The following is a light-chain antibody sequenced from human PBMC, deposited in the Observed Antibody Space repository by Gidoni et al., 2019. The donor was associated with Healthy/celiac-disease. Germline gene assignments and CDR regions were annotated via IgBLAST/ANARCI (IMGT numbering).Light chain of an antibody. CDR2: DAS. CDR3: QQFNSYPLT. CDR1: QGISSA. Sequence: AIQLTQSPSSLSASVGDRVTITFRASQGISSALAWYQQKPGKAPKLLIYDASSLESGVPSRVSGSGSGTDFTLTISSLQPEDFATYYCQQFNSYPLTFGPGTKVDIK. J-gene: IGKJ3*01. V-gene: IGKV1-13*02.